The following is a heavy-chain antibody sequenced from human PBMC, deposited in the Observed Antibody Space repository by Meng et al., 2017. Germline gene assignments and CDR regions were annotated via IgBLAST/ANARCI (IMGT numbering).Heavy chain of an antibody. D-gene: IGHD3-22*01. CDR3: ARRYDGSGYLAH. J-gene: IGHJ4*02. Sequence: QVQLQESGAGLVKSSGTLSLTCAVSGDSNSSSNWWRWVRQPPGKGLEWIGDIYHTGTTGYNPSLKSRATISIDTSKNHFSLKLSSVTAADTAVYYCARRYDGSGYLAHWGLGTLVTVSS. CDR1: GDSNSSSNW. V-gene: IGHV4-4*02. CDR2: IYHTGTT.